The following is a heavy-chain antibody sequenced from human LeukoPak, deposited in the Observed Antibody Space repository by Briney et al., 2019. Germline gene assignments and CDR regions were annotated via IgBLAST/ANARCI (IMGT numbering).Heavy chain of an antibody. J-gene: IGHJ4*02. Sequence: PGGSLRLSCAASGFTFSSYAMNWVRQAPGKGLEWVSVISGSGGSTNYADSVKGRFTISRDNSKNTLYLQMNSLRAEDTAVYYCAARGSLDYWGQGTLVTVSS. CDR3: AARGSLDY. CDR2: ISGSGGST. V-gene: IGHV3-23*01. CDR1: GFTFSSYA.